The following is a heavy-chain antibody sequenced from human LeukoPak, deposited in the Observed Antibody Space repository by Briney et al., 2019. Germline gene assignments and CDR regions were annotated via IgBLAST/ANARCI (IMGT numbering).Heavy chain of an antibody. V-gene: IGHV3-30*01. CDR1: GFTFSSYA. CDR2: ISYDGSNK. D-gene: IGHD6-19*01. J-gene: IGHJ4*02. Sequence: GRSLRLSCAASGFTFSSYAMHWVRQAPGKGLEWVAVISYDGSNKYYAASVKGRFTISRDNSKNTLYLQMNSLRAEDTAVYYCARDPPAAGSFDYWGQGTLVTVSS. CDR3: ARDPPAAGSFDY.